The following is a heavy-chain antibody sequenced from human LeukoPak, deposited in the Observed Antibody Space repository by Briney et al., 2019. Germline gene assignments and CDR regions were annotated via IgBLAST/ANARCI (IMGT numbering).Heavy chain of an antibody. V-gene: IGHV3-33*01. Sequence: GGSLRLSCAASGFMFGNYGMHCVRQAPGQGLEWVALIWYDGSKKYYADSVKGRFTVSRDNSENTLYLQMNSLRADDTAVYYCGGGLQPPVLYGMDVWGQGTTVTVSS. J-gene: IGHJ6*02. CDR2: IWYDGSKK. CDR3: GGGLQPPVLYGMDV. D-gene: IGHD4-11*01. CDR1: GFMFGNYG.